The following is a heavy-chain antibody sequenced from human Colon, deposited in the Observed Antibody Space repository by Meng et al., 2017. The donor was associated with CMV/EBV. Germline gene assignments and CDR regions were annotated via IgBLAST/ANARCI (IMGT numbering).Heavy chain of an antibody. J-gene: IGHJ4*02. V-gene: IGHV3-23*01. Sequence: GQLLESGGGLFTPGGSLGLSCLGSGFTCSTYGMSWLRQAPGKGLEWVSGISRSGAYTHYADSVKGRFTISRDNSKNTLSLQMNSLRAEDTAVYYCAKVFQGYDWNPLDYWGQGALVTVSS. D-gene: IGHD1-20*01. CDR2: ISRSGAYT. CDR1: GFTCSTYG. CDR3: AKVFQGYDWNPLDY.